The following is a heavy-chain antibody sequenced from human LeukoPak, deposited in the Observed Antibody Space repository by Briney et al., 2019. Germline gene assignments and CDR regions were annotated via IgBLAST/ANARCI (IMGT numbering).Heavy chain of an antibody. CDR3: ASATVTTYYYYYYMDV. J-gene: IGHJ6*03. V-gene: IGHV1-2*06. D-gene: IGHD4-17*01. CDR1: GYTFTGYY. CDR2: INPNSGGT. Sequence: ASVKVSCKASGYTFTGYYMHWVRQGPGQGLEWMGRINPNSGGTNYAQKFQGRVTMPRDTSISTAYMELSRLRSDDTAVYYCASATVTTYYYYYYMDVWGKRTTVTVSS.